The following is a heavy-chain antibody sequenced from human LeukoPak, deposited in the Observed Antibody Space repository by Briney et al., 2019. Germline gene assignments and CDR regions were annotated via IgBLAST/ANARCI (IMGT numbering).Heavy chain of an antibody. CDR3: AADRSYGYDY. V-gene: IGHV3-74*01. Sequence: ETLSLTCTVSGDSISSSRYYWGWVRQGPGKGLVWVSHIKSDGTSTSYADSVMGRFTISRDNAKKTLYLQMNSLRAEDTAVYYRAADRSYGYDYWGQGTPVTVSS. J-gene: IGHJ4*02. CDR2: IKSDGTST. CDR1: GDSISSSRYY. D-gene: IGHD5-18*01.